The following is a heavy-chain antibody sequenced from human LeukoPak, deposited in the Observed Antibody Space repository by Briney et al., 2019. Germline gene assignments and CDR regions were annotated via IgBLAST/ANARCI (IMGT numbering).Heavy chain of an antibody. CDR3: AAQGADYGDYEATRDY. J-gene: IGHJ4*02. CDR1: GFTFSDYY. Sequence: VGSLRHSCAPSGFTFSDYYMSWVRQAPGKRLEWGSYISSSGSTIYYADSAKGRFTISRDNAKNSLYLQMNSLRAEDTAVYYCAAQGADYGDYEATRDYWGQGTLVSVSS. D-gene: IGHD4-17*01. CDR2: ISSSGSTI. V-gene: IGHV3-11*04.